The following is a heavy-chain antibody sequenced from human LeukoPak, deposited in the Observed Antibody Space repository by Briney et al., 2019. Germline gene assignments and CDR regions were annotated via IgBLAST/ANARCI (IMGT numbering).Heavy chain of an antibody. Sequence: GGSLRLSCAASGFTFSSYWMSWVRQAPGKGLEWVANIKQDGSEKYYVDSVKGRFTISRDNAKNSLYLQMNSLRAEDTAVYYCVRDMGLSHYDSSDYYSHAFDIWGQGTMVTVSS. J-gene: IGHJ3*02. V-gene: IGHV3-7*01. D-gene: IGHD3-22*01. CDR1: GFTFSSYW. CDR3: VRDMGLSHYDSSDYYSHAFDI. CDR2: IKQDGSEK.